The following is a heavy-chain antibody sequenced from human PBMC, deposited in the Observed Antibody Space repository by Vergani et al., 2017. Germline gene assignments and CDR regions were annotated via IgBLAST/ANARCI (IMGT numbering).Heavy chain of an antibody. CDR1: GGSISSYY. CDR2: IYTSGST. V-gene: IGHV4-4*09. D-gene: IGHD2-21*01. CDR3: ARHELGWDFDY. Sequence: QVQLQESGPGLVKPSETLSLTCTVSGGSISSYYWSWIRQPPGKGLEWIGYIYTSGSTNYNPSLKSRVTISVDPSKNQFSLKLSSVTAADTAVYYCARHELGWDFDYWGQGTLVTVSS. J-gene: IGHJ4*02.